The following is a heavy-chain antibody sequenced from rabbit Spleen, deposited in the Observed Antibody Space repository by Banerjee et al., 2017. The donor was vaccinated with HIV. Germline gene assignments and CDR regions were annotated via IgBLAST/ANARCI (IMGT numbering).Heavy chain of an antibody. Sequence: QEQVVESGGGLVKPEGSLTLTCKASGFSFSDRDVMCWVRQAPGKGLEWVACIYAGSSGSTYSATWAKGRFTVSKTASTTVTLQMTSLTAADTATYFCARDAGTSFSTYGMDLWGPGTLVTVS. D-gene: IGHD8-1*01. CDR2: IYAGSSGST. CDR1: GFSFSDRDV. CDR3: ARDAGTSFSTYGMDL. V-gene: IGHV1S45*01. J-gene: IGHJ6*01.